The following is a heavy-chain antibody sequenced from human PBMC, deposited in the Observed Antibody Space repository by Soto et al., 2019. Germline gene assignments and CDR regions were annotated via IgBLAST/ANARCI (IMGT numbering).Heavy chain of an antibody. CDR3: ARFSVLRRNWFDP. CDR2: IYYSGST. CDR1: GGSISSYY. V-gene: IGHV4-59*12. Sequence: SETLSLTCTVSGGSISSYYWSWIRQPPGKGLEWIGYIYYSGSTNYNPSLKSRVTISVDTSKNQFSLKLSSVTAADTAVYYCARFSVLRRNWFDPWGQGTLVTVSS. D-gene: IGHD3-3*01. J-gene: IGHJ5*02.